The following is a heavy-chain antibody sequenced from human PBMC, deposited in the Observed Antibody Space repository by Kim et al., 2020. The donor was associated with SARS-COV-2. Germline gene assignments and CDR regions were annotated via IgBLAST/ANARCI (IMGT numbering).Heavy chain of an antibody. J-gene: IGHJ6*02. CDR1: GYTFTSYY. V-gene: IGHV1-46*01. CDR2: INPSGGST. D-gene: IGHD4-17*01. CDR3: ARDLTVTTGWHYYYGMDV. Sequence: ASVKVSCKASGYTFTSYYMHWVRQAPGQGLEWMGIINPSGGSTSYAQKFQGRVTMTRDTSTSTVYMELSSLRSEDTAVYYCARDLTVTTGWHYYYGMDVWGQGTTVTVSS.